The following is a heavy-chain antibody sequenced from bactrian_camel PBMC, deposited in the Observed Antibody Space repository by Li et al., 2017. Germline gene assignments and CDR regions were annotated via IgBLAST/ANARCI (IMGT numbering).Heavy chain of an antibody. D-gene: IGHD5*01. CDR2: VNTVNGSA. CDR3: AARWGRCSDLTSSNSY. Sequence: QLVESGGGSVQAGGSLRLSCASSGSIYDTMCMGWVRQAPGKEREGVASVNTVNGSAHYADPVTGRFSISRDAATSTVYLQMNDLKPEDTAIYYCAARWGRCSDLTSSNSYWGQGTQVTVS. V-gene: IGHV3S36*01. CDR1: GSIYDTMC. J-gene: IGHJ4*01.